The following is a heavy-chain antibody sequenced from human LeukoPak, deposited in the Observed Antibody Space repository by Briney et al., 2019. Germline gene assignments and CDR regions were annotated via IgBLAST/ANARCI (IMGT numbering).Heavy chain of an antibody. J-gene: IGHJ4*02. CDR3: ATTQKRFYDYVWGSYRQDAFDY. CDR1: GYTLTELS. CDR2: FDPEDGET. Sequence: ASVKVSCKVSGYTLTELSMHWVRQAPGKGLEWMGGFDPEDGETIYAQKFQGRVTMTEDTSTDTAYMELSSLRSEDTAVYYCATTQKRFYDYVWGSYRQDAFDYWGQGTLVTVSS. V-gene: IGHV1-24*01. D-gene: IGHD3-16*02.